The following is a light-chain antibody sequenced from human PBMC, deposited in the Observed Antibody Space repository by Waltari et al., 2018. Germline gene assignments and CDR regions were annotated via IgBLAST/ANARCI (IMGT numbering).Light chain of an antibody. J-gene: IGLJ3*02. CDR1: SGRSTYA. CDR3: QTWGAGIRV. CDR2: INRDGSH. Sequence: QLVLTQSPSASASLGASVKLTCTLSSGRSTYAIAWHQQQPEKGPRYLMKINRDGSHIKGDGIPDRFSGSRSGAELYLTISSLQSEDEADYYCQTWGAGIRVFGGGTKLTVL. V-gene: IGLV4-69*01.